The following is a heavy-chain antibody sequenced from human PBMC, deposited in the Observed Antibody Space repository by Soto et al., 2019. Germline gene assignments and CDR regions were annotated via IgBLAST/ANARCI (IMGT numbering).Heavy chain of an antibody. V-gene: IGHV1-69*13. CDR1: GGTFSSYA. CDR2: IIPIFGTA. Sequence: SVKVSCKASGGTFSSYAISWVRQAPGQGLEWMGGIIPIFGTANYAQKFQGRVTITADESTSTAYMELSSLRSEDTAVYYCARRPPIAVEFGWFDPWGQGTLVTVSS. CDR3: ARRPPIAVEFGWFDP. J-gene: IGHJ5*02. D-gene: IGHD6-19*01.